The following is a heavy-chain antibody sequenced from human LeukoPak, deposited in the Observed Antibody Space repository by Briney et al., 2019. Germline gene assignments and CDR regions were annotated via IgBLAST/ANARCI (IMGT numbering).Heavy chain of an antibody. V-gene: IGHV4-59*01. D-gene: IGHD6-13*01. J-gene: IGHJ4*02. CDR3: ARTSIAAADIDY. Sequence: SETLSLTCTVSGGSISSYYWSWIRQPPGKGLEWIGYIYYSGSTNYNPSLKSRVTISADTSKNQFSLKLRSVTAAGTAVYYCARTSIAAADIDYWGQGTLVTVSS. CDR1: GGSISSYY. CDR2: IYYSGST.